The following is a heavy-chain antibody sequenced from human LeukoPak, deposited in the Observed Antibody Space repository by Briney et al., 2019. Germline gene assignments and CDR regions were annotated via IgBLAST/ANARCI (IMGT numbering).Heavy chain of an antibody. CDR3: ARGAVLGSSSWHNWFDP. CDR1: GFTFSSYD. V-gene: IGHV3-13*01. D-gene: IGHD6-13*01. CDR2: ISTAGDT. J-gene: IGHJ5*02. Sequence: GGSLRLYCAASGFTFSSYDMHWVRQPTGKGLEWVSAISTAGDTYYPGSVKGRFTISRENAKNSLYLQMNSLRAGDTAVYYCARGAVLGSSSWHNWFDPWGQGTLVTVSS.